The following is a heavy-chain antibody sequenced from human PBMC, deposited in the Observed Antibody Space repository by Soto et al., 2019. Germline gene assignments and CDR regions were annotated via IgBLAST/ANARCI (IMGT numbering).Heavy chain of an antibody. D-gene: IGHD6-19*01. V-gene: IGHV1-8*01. J-gene: IGHJ6*02. Sequence: ASVKVPCKASGYTFTSYDINWVRQATGQGLEWMGWMNPNSGNTGYAQKFQGRVTMTRNTSISTAYMELSSLRSEDTAVYYCARWASSGWYSYYYYGMDVWGQGTTVTVSS. CDR2: MNPNSGNT. CDR3: ARWASSGWYSYYYYGMDV. CDR1: GYTFTSYD.